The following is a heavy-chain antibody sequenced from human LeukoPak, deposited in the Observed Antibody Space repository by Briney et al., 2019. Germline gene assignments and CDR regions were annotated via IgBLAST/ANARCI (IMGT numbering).Heavy chain of an antibody. CDR1: GGSFSGYY. J-gene: IGHJ4*02. D-gene: IGHD2/OR15-2a*01. CDR3: ARVPTLYYLDY. Sequence: PSETLSLTCAVYGGSFSGYYWTWIRQPPGKGLEWIGEINHSGSTNYNPSLKSRVTISVDTSKNQFSLKLSSVTAADTAVYYCARVPTLYYLDYWGQGTLVTVSS. V-gene: IGHV4-34*01. CDR2: INHSGST.